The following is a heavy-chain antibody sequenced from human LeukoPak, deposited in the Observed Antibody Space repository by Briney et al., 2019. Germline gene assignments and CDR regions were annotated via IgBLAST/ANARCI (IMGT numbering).Heavy chain of an antibody. CDR3: ARDGRMATTDTEQFDY. D-gene: IGHD5-24*01. V-gene: IGHV3-23*01. Sequence: GGSLRLSCAVSGFTFYNYGMSWVRQAPGKGLEWASAITASGAATYIADSVKGRFVISRDNSKNTLYLQMNSLRAEDTAVYYCARDGRMATTDTEQFDYWGQGTLVTVSS. CDR1: GFTFYNYG. CDR2: ITASGAAT. J-gene: IGHJ4*02.